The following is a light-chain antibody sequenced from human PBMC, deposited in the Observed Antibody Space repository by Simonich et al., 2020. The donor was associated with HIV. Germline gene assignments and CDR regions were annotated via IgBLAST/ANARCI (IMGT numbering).Light chain of an antibody. Sequence: EIVMTQSPVTLSVSLGERATLSRRDSQSVRSNLTWYQQKPGQAPRLLLYGASTRATGIPARFSGSGSGTEFTRTISSMQSEDFAVYYCQQSNNWPLTFGPGTKVDIK. CDR1: QSVRSN. V-gene: IGKV3-15*01. CDR3: QQSNNWPLT. CDR2: GAS. J-gene: IGKJ3*01.